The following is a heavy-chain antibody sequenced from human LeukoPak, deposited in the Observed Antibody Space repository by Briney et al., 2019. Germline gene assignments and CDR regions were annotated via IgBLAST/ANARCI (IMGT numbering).Heavy chain of an antibody. Sequence: ASVKVYCKASGYTFTSYDINWVRQATGQGLEWMGWMNPISGNTGYAQKFQGRVTMTRNTSISTAYMELSSLRSEDTAVYYCARGWPSSYQLLFGQEERNWFDPWGQGTLVTVSS. CDR3: ARGWPSSYQLLFGQEERNWFDP. CDR2: MNPISGNT. D-gene: IGHD2-2*01. J-gene: IGHJ5*02. V-gene: IGHV1-8*01. CDR1: GYTFTSYD.